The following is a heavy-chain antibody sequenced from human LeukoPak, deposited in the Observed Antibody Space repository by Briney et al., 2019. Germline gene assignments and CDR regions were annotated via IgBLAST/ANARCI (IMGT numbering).Heavy chain of an antibody. CDR1: GFTFSSYN. Sequence: PGGSLRLSCAASGFTFSSYNMNWVRQAPGKGLEWVSYISSSGSTIYYADSVKGRFIISRDNAKNSLYLQMSSLRAEDTAVYFCAKLVDYCEGRTCFTTYYYTDIWGKGTTVTVSS. D-gene: IGHD4-17*01. CDR2: ISSSGSTI. V-gene: IGHV3-48*04. CDR3: AKLVDYCEGRTCFTTYYYTDI. J-gene: IGHJ6*03.